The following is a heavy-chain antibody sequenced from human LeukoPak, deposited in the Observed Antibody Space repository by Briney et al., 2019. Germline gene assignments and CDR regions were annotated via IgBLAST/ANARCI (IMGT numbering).Heavy chain of an antibody. D-gene: IGHD3-22*01. V-gene: IGHV3-66*01. CDR3: AKDDPYYDSSGYYSDY. J-gene: IGHJ4*02. CDR2: IYSGGST. CDR1: GFTVSSNY. Sequence: GGSLRLSCAASGFTVSSNYMSWVRQAPGKGLEWVSVIYSGGSTYYADSVKGRFTISRDNSKNTLYLQMNSLRAEDTAVYYCAKDDPYYDSSGYYSDYWGQGTLVTVSS.